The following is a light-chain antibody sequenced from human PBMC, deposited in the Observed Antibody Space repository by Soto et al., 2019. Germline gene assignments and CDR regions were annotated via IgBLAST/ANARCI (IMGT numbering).Light chain of an antibody. J-gene: IGLJ2*01. Sequence: QSVLTQPPSASGSPGQSVTITCSGTSSDVGDENYVSWYQQHPGKVPKLILYEVSKRPSGVPDRFSGSRSGNTASLTVSGLQAEDEADYYCSSFAGSPVVFGGGTKLTVL. CDR1: SSDVGDENY. CDR3: SSFAGSPVV. CDR2: EVS. V-gene: IGLV2-8*01.